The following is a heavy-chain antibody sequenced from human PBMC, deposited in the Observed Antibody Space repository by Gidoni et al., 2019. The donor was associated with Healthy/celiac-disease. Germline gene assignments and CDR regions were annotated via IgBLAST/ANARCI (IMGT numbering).Heavy chain of an antibody. J-gene: IGHJ6*02. V-gene: IGHV7-4-1*02. D-gene: IGHD6-19*01. CDR1: GYTFTSYA. Sequence: QVQLVQSGSELKKPGASVKVSCKASGYTFTSYAMNWVRQATGQGLEWMGWINTNTGNPTYAQGVTGRFVFSLDTSVSTAYLQISSLKAEDTAVYYCARGRYSSGWYLPYYYYGMDVWGQGTTVTVSS. CDR2: INTNTGNP. CDR3: ARGRYSSGWYLPYYYYGMDV.